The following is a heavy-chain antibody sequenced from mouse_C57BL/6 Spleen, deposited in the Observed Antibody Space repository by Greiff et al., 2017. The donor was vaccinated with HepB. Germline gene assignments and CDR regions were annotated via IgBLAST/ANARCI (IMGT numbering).Heavy chain of an antibody. V-gene: IGHV1-59*01. J-gene: IGHJ4*01. CDR1: GYTFTSYW. CDR2: IDPSDSYT. Sequence: VQLQESGAELVRPGTSVKLSCKASGYTFTSYWMHWVKQRPGQGLEWIGVIDPSDSYTNYNQKFKGKATLTVDTSSSTAYMQLSSLTSEDSAVYYCARLDTTVVATYYYAMDYWGQGTSVTVSS. D-gene: IGHD1-1*01. CDR3: ARLDTTVVATYYYAMDY.